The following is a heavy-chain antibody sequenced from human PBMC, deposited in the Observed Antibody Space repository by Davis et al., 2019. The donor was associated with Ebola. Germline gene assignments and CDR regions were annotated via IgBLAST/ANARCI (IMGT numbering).Heavy chain of an antibody. D-gene: IGHD6-6*01. CDR1: AFTFSNYW. J-gene: IGHJ2*01. CDR3: ARVLAARPWYFDL. V-gene: IGHV3-74*01. Sequence: GESLKISCAASAFTFSNYWMYWVRQAPGEGLMCVSRINSDGTFTTYADSVKGRFTISRDNAKNTLYLQMNSLRAEVTAVYYCARVLAARPWYFDLWGRGTLVTVSS. CDR2: INSDGTFT.